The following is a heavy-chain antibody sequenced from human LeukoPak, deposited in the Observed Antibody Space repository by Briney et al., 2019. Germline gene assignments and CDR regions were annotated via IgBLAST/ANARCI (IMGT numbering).Heavy chain of an antibody. V-gene: IGHV1-2*06. D-gene: IGHD6-19*01. Sequence: ASVKVSCKASGYTFTGYDMHWVRQAAGQGREWRGRINPNSGGTKYAQKIQCRVTMTRETSISKAYMELSRLRSDDTAVYYCATLAVDGVNWFDPWGQGTLVTVSS. J-gene: IGHJ5*02. CDR1: GYTFTGYD. CDR3: ATLAVDGVNWFDP. CDR2: INPNSGGT.